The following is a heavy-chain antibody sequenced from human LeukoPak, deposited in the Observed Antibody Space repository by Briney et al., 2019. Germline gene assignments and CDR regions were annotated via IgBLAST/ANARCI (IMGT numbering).Heavy chain of an antibody. CDR3: ARDRSNWNDGHDY. CDR2: INPNSGGT. CDR1: GYTFTGYY. V-gene: IGHV1-2*02. J-gene: IGHJ4*02. D-gene: IGHD1-20*01. Sequence: ASVKVSCKASGYTFTGYYMHWVRQAPGQGLEWMGWINPNSGGTNYAQKLQGRVTMTTDTSTSTAYMELRSLRSDDTAVYYCARDRSNWNDGHDYWGQGTLVTVSS.